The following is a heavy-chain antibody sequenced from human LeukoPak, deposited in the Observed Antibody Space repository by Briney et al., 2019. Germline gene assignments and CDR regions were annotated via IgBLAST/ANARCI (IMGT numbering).Heavy chain of an antibody. CDR2: IKSKTDGGTT. D-gene: IGHD3-16*02. Sequence: PGGSLRLSCAASEFTFSNAWMSWVRQAPGKGLEWVGRIKSKTDGGTTDYAAPVKGRFTISRDDSKNTLYLQMNSLKTEDTAVYYCTTVSSDYVWGSYRTYYFDYWGQGTLVTVSS. CDR3: TTVSSDYVWGSYRTYYFDY. CDR1: EFTFSNAW. J-gene: IGHJ4*02. V-gene: IGHV3-15*01.